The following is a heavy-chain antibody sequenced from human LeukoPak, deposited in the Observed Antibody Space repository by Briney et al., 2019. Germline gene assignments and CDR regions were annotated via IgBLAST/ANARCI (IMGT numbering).Heavy chain of an antibody. D-gene: IGHD3-22*01. V-gene: IGHV3-53*01. CDR3: ARDHTDYYDSSGYLGY. Sequence: GGSLRLSCAASGFTFSNAWMSWVRQAPGKGLEWVSVIYSGGSTYYADSVKGRFTISRDNSKNTLYLQMNSLRAEDTAVYYCARDHTDYYDSSGYLGYWGQGTLVTVSS. J-gene: IGHJ4*02. CDR1: GFTFSNAW. CDR2: IYSGGST.